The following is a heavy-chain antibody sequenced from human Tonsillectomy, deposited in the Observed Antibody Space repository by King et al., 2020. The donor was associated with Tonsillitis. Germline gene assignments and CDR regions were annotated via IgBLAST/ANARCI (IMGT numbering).Heavy chain of an antibody. Sequence: HVQLVESGGGVVQPGRSLRLSCAASGFTFSNYGMHWVRQAPGKGLEWVAVISYDGGNKYYADSVKGRFTISRDNSKNTLYLQMNSLRAEDTAVYHCAKVVPSYDFWSGPHYNWFDPWGQGTLVTVSS. J-gene: IGHJ5*02. CDR2: ISYDGGNK. D-gene: IGHD3-3*01. V-gene: IGHV3-30*18. CDR1: GFTFSNYG. CDR3: AKVVPSYDFWSGPHYNWFDP.